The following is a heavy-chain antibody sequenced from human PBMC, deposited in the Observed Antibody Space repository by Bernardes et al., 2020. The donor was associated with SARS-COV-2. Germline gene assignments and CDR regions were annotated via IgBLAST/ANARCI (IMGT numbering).Heavy chain of an antibody. CDR3: ATFTKVMVK. CDR1: GGSIDSSSSY. V-gene: IGHV4-39*01. CDR2: LYNSGRT. D-gene: IGHD2-21*01. J-gene: IGHJ4*02. Sequence: SEHLPLTCSFSGGSIDSSSSYWGWRRQFPGKGLEWIATLYNSGRTQYNPSLKSRVTISVDTSKKQLSMSLTSVTAADTAVYYCATFTKVMVKWGQGTLVTVSS.